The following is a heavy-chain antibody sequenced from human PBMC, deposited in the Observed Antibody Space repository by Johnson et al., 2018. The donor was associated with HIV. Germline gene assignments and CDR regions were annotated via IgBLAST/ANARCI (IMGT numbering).Heavy chain of an antibody. CDR1: GFMFSSFA. CDR2: ISYDGSNK. CDR3: AKDFGYPRPRDAFDS. D-gene: IGHD5-12*01. Sequence: QVQLVESGGGLVQPGGSLRLSCAASGFMFSSFAMHWVRQAPGEGLEWVAVISYDGSNKYYADSVKGRFTISRDNSKNTLYLQMNSLRAEDTAVYYCAKDFGYPRPRDAFDSWGQGTMVTVSS. J-gene: IGHJ3*02. V-gene: IGHV3-30*18.